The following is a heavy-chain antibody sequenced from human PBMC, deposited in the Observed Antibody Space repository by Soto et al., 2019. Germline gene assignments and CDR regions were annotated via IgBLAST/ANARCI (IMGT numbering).Heavy chain of an antibody. CDR3: ARPRAHCSGGSCYTEYFQH. V-gene: IGHV1-3*01. D-gene: IGHD2-15*01. J-gene: IGHJ1*01. Sequence: GASVKVSCKASGYTFTSYGISWVRQAPGQGLEWMGWINVGNDNTKYSQKFQGRVTITRETSASTAYMELSSLRSEDTAVYYCARPRAHCSGGSCYTEYFQHWGQGTLVTVSS. CDR2: INVGNDNT. CDR1: GYTFTSYG.